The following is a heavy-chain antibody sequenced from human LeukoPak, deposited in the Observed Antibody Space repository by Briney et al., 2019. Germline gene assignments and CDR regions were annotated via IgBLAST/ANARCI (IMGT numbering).Heavy chain of an antibody. D-gene: IGHD6-6*01. V-gene: IGHV1-8*01. CDR2: MNPNSGNT. Sequence: ASVKVSCKASGYTFTSYDINWVRQATGQGLEWMGWMNPNSGNTGYAQKFQGRVTMTRNTSISTAYMELSSLGSEDTAVYYCARGVGSSSSHWFDPWGQGTLVTVSS. CDR1: GYTFTSYD. CDR3: ARGVGSSSSHWFDP. J-gene: IGHJ5*02.